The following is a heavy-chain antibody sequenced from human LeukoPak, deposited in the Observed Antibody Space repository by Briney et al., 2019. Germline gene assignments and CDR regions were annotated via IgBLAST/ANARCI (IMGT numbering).Heavy chain of an antibody. CDR2: LYPSGTT. CDR3: ARHRPDRWLLVS. D-gene: IGHD3-22*01. J-gene: IGHJ5*02. Sequence: SETLSLTCTVSGGSISTTNYYWNWIRQPAGKGLEWIGRLYPSGTTNYNPSLKSRVIISVDTSKNQFSLKLSSVTAADTAVYFCARHRPDRWLLVSWGQGTLVTVSS. V-gene: IGHV4-61*02. CDR1: GGSISTTNYY.